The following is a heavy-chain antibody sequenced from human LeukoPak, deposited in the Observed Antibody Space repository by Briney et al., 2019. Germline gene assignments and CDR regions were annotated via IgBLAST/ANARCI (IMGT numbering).Heavy chain of an antibody. CDR2: ITVYNGKT. D-gene: IGHD6-13*01. CDR3: ARGGQQLDFGY. V-gene: IGHV1-18*01. CDR1: GYIFTNYG. J-gene: IGHJ4*02. Sequence: WASVKVSCKASGYIFTNYGISWVRQAPGQGLEWMGWITVYNGKTNYAQKLQGRVTMTTDTSTSTAYMELRSLRSDDTAVYYCARGGQQLDFGYWGQGTLATVSS.